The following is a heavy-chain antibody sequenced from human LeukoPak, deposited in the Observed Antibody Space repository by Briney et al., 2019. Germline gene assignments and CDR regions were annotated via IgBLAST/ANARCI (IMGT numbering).Heavy chain of an antibody. CDR2: ISSSGSII. CDR1: GFTFSSYG. V-gene: IGHV3-48*04. J-gene: IGHJ4*02. CDR3: ARDQPSTFGGVVANY. D-gene: IGHD3-16*02. Sequence: GGSLRLSCAASGFTFSSYGMHWVRQAPGKGLEWVSYISSSGSIIYYLDSVKGRFTISRDNAKNSLYLQMNSLRAEDTAVYYCARDQPSTFGGVVANYWGQGTLVTVSS.